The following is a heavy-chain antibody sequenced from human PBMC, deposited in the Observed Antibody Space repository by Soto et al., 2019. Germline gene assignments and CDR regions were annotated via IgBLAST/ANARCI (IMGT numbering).Heavy chain of an antibody. J-gene: IGHJ4*02. CDR1: GFTFSSYE. D-gene: IGHD3-10*02. CDR3: ARSGDNYNVLDY. CDR2: SSNSGTFT. V-gene: IGHV3-48*03. Sequence: PGGSLRLSCAASGFTFSSYEMNWVRQAPGKGLEWVSFSSNSGTFTKYADSVKGRFTISRDNAKNSLYLQINSLRGEDTAIYFCARSGDNYNVLDYWGPGTPVTVSS.